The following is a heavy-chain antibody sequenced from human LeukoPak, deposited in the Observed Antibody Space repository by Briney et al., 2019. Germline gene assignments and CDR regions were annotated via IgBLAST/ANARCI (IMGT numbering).Heavy chain of an antibody. CDR3: ARVPIVVVVAARTRYYYYYMDV. J-gene: IGHJ6*03. CDR1: GFTFDDYG. CDR2: IKQDGSEK. Sequence: GGSLRLSCVASGFTFDDYGMSWVRQAPGKGLEWVANIKQDGSEKYYVDSVKGRFTISRDNAKNSLYLQMNSLRAEDTAVYYCARVPIVVVVAARTRYYYYYMDVWGKGTTVTVSS. V-gene: IGHV3-7*01. D-gene: IGHD2-15*01.